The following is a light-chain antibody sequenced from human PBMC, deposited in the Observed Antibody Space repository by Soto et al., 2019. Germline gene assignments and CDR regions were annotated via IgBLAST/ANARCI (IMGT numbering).Light chain of an antibody. J-gene: IGKJ1*01. CDR3: QQYNSYWT. CDR2: KSS. V-gene: IGKV1-5*03. CDR1: QSISSW. Sequence: DIQMTQSPSTLSASVGDRVTITCRASQSISSWLAWYQQKPGKAPKLLIYKSSSLESGVPSRFSGSGSGTEFTLTINSLQPDEFATYDCQQYNSYWTFGQGTKVEIK.